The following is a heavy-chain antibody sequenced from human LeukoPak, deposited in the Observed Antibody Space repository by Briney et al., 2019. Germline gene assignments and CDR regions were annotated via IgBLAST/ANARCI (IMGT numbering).Heavy chain of an antibody. CDR3: ARLLMPWYSGSEGAFDI. CDR1: GGSITTYF. Sequence: SETLSLTCTVSGGSITTYFWSWIRQPAGMGLEWIGRIYTSGSTTYNPSLKSRVTMSVETSKNQFSLKLSSVTAADTAVYYCARLLMPWYSGSEGAFDIWGQGTMVTVSS. CDR2: IYTSGST. V-gene: IGHV4-4*07. J-gene: IGHJ3*02. D-gene: IGHD1-26*01.